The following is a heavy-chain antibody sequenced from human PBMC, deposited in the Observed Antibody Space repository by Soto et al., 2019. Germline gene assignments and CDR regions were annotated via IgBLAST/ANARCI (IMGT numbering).Heavy chain of an antibody. Sequence: SETLYLTCAVYGGSFSVYYWSWIRQPPGKGLEWIGEINHSGSTNYNPSLKSRVTISVDTSKNQFSLKLSSVTAADTAVYYCARGEYCSSTSCYFADYYYYYYMDVWGKGTTVTVSS. CDR3: ARGEYCSSTSCYFADYYYYYYMDV. CDR1: GGSFSVYY. D-gene: IGHD2-2*01. V-gene: IGHV4-34*01. CDR2: INHSGST. J-gene: IGHJ6*03.